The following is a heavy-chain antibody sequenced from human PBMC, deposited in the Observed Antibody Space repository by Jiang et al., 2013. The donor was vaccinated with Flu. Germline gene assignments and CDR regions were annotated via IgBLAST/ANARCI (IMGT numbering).Heavy chain of an antibody. J-gene: IGHJ6*02. D-gene: IGHD6-13*01. Sequence: GAEVKKPGASVKVSCKASGYTFTSYYMHWVRQAPGQGLEWMGIINPSGGSTSYAQKFQGRVTMTRDTSTSTVYMELSSLRSEDTAVYYCARESTGIAAGYYYYGMDVVGQGTTVTVS. CDR2: INPSGGST. CDR1: GYTFTSYY. V-gene: IGHV1-46*01. CDR3: ARESTGIAAGYYYYGMDV.